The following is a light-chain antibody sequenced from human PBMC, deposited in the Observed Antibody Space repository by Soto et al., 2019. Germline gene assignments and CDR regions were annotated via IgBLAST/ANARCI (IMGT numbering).Light chain of an antibody. CDR3: QQYNNWPRT. Sequence: EIVMTQSPATLSVSPGERATLSCRASQSVSSNLGWYQQKPGQAPRLLIYGASTRATGIPARFSGSGSGTEFTLTISSLQSEDFAVYYCQQYNNWPRTFGQGTKLAIK. J-gene: IGKJ2*01. CDR1: QSVSSN. CDR2: GAS. V-gene: IGKV3-15*01.